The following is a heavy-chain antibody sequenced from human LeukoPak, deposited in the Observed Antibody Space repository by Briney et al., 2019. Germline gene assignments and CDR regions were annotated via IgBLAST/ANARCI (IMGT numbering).Heavy chain of an antibody. CDR1: GFTFSDYS. J-gene: IGHJ6*02. V-gene: IGHV3-21*01. Sequence: GGSLRLSCAASGFTFSDYSMNWVRQAPGKGLEWVSSIRSSSNFVYYADSLKGRFTISRDNAKNSLYLQMNSLRAGDTAVYYCARDSGSGNYYGMDVWGQGTTVIVSS. CDR2: IRSSSNFV. D-gene: IGHD1-26*01. CDR3: ARDSGSGNYYGMDV.